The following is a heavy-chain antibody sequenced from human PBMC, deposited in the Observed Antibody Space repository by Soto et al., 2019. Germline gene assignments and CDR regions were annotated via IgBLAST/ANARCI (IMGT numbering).Heavy chain of an antibody. CDR1: GFTFSGYG. CDR2: ISYYGTNE. V-gene: IGHV3-30*18. J-gene: IGHJ4*02. CDR3: AKEEPSRSYSLDY. D-gene: IGHD3-10*01. Sequence: QVQLVESGGGVVQPGRSLRLSCEASGFTFSGYGMHWVRQAPGKGLEWVAVISYYGTNEYYEDSVKGRFTISRDNSKYTLSLQMKSLRIEDTAVSFCAKEEPSRSYSLDYWGQGSQSTFSS.